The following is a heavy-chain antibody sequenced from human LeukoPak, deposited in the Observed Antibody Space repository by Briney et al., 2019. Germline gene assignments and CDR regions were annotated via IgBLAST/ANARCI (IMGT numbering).Heavy chain of an antibody. Sequence: GGSLRLSRAASGFTFSSYSMNWVRQAPGKGLEWVSSISSSSSYIYYADSVKGRFTISRDNAKNSLYLQMNSLRAEDTAVYYCARLYSSSWHDYWGQGTLVTVSS. D-gene: IGHD6-13*01. CDR1: GFTFSSYS. V-gene: IGHV3-21*01. CDR2: ISSSSSYI. J-gene: IGHJ4*02. CDR3: ARLYSSSWHDY.